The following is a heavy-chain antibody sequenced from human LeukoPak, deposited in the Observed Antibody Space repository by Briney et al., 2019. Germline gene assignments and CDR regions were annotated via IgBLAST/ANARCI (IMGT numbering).Heavy chain of an antibody. J-gene: IGHJ6*03. CDR3: ARPRTFDFWSGSYYYYMDV. D-gene: IGHD3-3*01. CDR1: GGSFSGYY. V-gene: IGHV4-34*01. Sequence: SETLSLTCAVYGGSFSGYYWSWIRQPPGKGLEWIGEINHSGSTNYNPCLKSRVTISVDTSKNQFSLKLSSVTAADTAVYYCARPRTFDFWSGSYYYYMDVWGKGTTVTVSS. CDR2: INHSGST.